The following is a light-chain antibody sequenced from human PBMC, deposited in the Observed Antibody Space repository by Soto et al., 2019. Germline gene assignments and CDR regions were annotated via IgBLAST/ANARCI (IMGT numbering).Light chain of an antibody. J-gene: IGKJ1*01. V-gene: IGKV1-5*03. CDR1: QSVSSW. Sequence: DVQLTQSPSTLSASVGDRVTITCRASQSVSSWLAWYQAKPGKAPNLLVYKASTLQSGVPSRLSGSGSGTEFTLTISSLQPDDFAIYYCQQYRSYSWTFGQGTKVEI. CDR3: QQYRSYSWT. CDR2: KAS.